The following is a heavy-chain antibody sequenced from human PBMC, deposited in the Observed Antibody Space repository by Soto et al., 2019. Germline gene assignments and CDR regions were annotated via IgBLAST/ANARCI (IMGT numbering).Heavy chain of an antibody. CDR3: AMQLAARPVYYYYYMDV. CDR1: GFTFSSYG. J-gene: IGHJ6*03. CDR2: ISYDGSNK. D-gene: IGHD6-6*01. V-gene: IGHV3-30*03. Sequence: GGSLRLSCAASGFTFSSYGMHWVRQAPGKGLEWVAVISYDGSNKYYADSVKGRFTISRDNSKNTLYLQMNSLRAEDTAVYYCAMQLAARPVYYYYYMDVWGKGTTVTVSS.